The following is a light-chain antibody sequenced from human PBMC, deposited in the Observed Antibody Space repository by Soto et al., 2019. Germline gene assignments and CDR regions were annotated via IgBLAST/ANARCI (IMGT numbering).Light chain of an antibody. Sequence: EVVMTQSPVNLSVSPGERATLSCRASQSVSTHLAWYQQKPGQAPKLLIYAASTRVTGISARFSGSGSGTEFSLTISSLQSEDFATYYCQQYHRLYTFGQGTNLEIK. CDR3: QQYHRLYT. CDR2: AAS. CDR1: QSVSTH. J-gene: IGKJ2*01. V-gene: IGKV3-15*01.